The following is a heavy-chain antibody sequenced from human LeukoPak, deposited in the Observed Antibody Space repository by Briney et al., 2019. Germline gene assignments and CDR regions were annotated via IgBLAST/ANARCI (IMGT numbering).Heavy chain of an antibody. CDR1: GGSISSHY. CDR2: IYYSGST. Sequence: KPSETLSLTCTVSGGSISSHYWSWIRQPPGKGLEWIGYIYYSGSTNYNPSLKGRVTISVDTSKNQFSLKLSSVTAADTAVYYCASGYSYGPFHWGQGTLVTVSS. CDR3: ASGYSYGPFH. V-gene: IGHV4-59*11. J-gene: IGHJ4*02. D-gene: IGHD5-18*01.